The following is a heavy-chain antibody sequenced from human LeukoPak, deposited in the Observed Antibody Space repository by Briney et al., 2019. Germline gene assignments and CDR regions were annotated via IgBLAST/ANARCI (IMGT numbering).Heavy chain of an antibody. D-gene: IGHD1-1*01. J-gene: IGHJ3*02. CDR1: GGTFSSYA. V-gene: IGHV1-69*05. CDR2: IIPIFGTA. CDR3: ARGNDSPDAFDI. Sequence: SVKVSCKASGGTFSSYAISWVRQAPGQGLEWMGGIIPIFGTANYAQKFQGRVTITTDESTSTAYMELSSLRSEDTAVYYCARGNDSPDAFDIWGQGTMVTVSS.